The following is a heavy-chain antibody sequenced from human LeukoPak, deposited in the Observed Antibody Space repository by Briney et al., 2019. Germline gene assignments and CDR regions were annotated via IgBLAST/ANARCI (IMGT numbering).Heavy chain of an antibody. Sequence: ASVKVSCKASGYTFTSYDINWVRQATGQGLEWMGWMNPNSGNTGYAQKFQGRVTMTEDTSTDTAYMELSSLRSEDTAVYYCATFRGDYDRSEYFQHWGQGTLVTVSS. CDR1: GYTFTSYD. V-gene: IGHV1-8*01. J-gene: IGHJ1*01. CDR2: MNPNSGNT. D-gene: IGHD4-17*01. CDR3: ATFRGDYDRSEYFQH.